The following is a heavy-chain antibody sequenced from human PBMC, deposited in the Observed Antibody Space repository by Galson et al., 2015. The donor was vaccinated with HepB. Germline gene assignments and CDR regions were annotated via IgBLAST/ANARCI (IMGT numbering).Heavy chain of an antibody. CDR2: MNPNSGNT. Sequence: QGLEWMGWMNPNSGNTGYAQKFQGRVTMTRNTSISTAYMELSSLRSEDTAVYYCARVGDSSSWYFLDYYYYGMDVWGQGTTVTVSS. J-gene: IGHJ6*02. V-gene: IGHV1-8*01. D-gene: IGHD6-13*01. CDR3: ARVGDSSSWYFLDYYYYGMDV.